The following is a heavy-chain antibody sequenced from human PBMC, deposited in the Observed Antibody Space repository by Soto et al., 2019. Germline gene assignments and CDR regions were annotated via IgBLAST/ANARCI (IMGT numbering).Heavy chain of an antibody. Sequence: QVQLVQSGAEVKKPGSSVKVSCKASGGTFSSYAISWVRQAPGKGLEWMGGIIPIFGTANYAQKFQGRVTITADESTSTAYMELSSLRAEDTAGYYCARDKQMATINYYYGMDVWGQGTTVTVSS. CDR2: IIPIFGTA. D-gene: IGHD5-12*01. CDR1: GGTFSSYA. CDR3: ARDKQMATINYYYGMDV. J-gene: IGHJ6*02. V-gene: IGHV1-69*01.